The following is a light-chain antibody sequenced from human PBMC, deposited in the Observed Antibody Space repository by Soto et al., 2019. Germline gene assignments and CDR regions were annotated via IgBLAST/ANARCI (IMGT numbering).Light chain of an antibody. CDR1: SSDVGGYNY. CDR2: EVS. J-gene: IGLJ6*01. Sequence: QSALTQPASVSGSPGQSITISCTGTSSDVGGYNYFSWYQQHPGKAPKLMIYEVSNRPSGVADRVSGSKSRNAASMTISGREVEDEADYYCSSYTSSSTLEGVFGSGTKVTVL. V-gene: IGLV2-14*01. CDR3: SSYTSSSTLEGV.